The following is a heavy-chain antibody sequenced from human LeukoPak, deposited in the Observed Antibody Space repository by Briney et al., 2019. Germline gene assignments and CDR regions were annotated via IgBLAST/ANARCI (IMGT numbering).Heavy chain of an antibody. CDR2: ISSSSSYI. D-gene: IGHD3-16*02. J-gene: IGHJ3*02. Sequence: GGSLRLSCAASGFTFSSYSMNWVRQAPGKGLEWVSSISSSSSYIYYADSVKGRFTISRDNAKNSLYLQMNSLRAEDTAVYYCARTDTREGYDYVWGSYRSDDALDIWGQGTMVTVSS. CDR3: ARTDTREGYDYVWGSYRSDDALDI. CDR1: GFTFSSYS. V-gene: IGHV3-21*01.